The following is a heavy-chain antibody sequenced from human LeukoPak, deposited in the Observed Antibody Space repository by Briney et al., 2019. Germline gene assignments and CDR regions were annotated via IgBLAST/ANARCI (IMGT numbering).Heavy chain of an antibody. J-gene: IGHJ4*02. CDR3: ARGFGSSLSQF. V-gene: IGHV3-9*01. CDR1: GFTFDDYA. CDR2: ISWNSGSI. Sequence: GGSLRLSCAASGFTFDDYAMHWVRQAPGKGLEWVSGISWNSGSIGYADSVKGRFTISRDNAKNSLYLQMNSLRAEDTAVYYCARGFGSSLSQFWGQGTLVTVSS. D-gene: IGHD6-13*01.